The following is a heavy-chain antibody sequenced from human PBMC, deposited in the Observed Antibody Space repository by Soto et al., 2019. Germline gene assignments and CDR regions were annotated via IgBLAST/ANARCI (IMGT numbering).Heavy chain of an antibody. CDR2: IGEDGSEK. J-gene: IGHJ6*02. Sequence: PGGSLRLSCTASGFTFSTYWMSWVRQAPGVGLEWVANIGEDGSEKYYVDSVKGRFTISRDNAKNSLYLQMNSLRADDTAVYYCARGSGGHNYYYGMDVWGQGTTVTVSS. CDR1: GFTFSTYW. CDR3: ARGSGGHNYYYGMDV. D-gene: IGHD2-15*01. V-gene: IGHV3-7*03.